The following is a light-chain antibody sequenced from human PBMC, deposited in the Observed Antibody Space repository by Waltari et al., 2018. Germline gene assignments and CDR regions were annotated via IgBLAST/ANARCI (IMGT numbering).Light chain of an antibody. V-gene: IGLV3-25*03. J-gene: IGLJ1*01. CDR2: RDS. Sequence: YELAQPPSVSVSPGQTARIPCSGTGLAGQYVSWYQQKAGQDPVLVMYRDSERPSGIPERFSGSSSGTTVTLIISGVQAEDEADYYCQSADFSRSHTSYVFGTGTKVTVL. CDR3: QSADFSRSHTSYV. CDR1: GLAGQY.